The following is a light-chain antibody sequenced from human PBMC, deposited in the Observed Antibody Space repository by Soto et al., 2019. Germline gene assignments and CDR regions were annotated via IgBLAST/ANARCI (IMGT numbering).Light chain of an antibody. Sequence: EIVMTQSPATLSVSPGERATLPCRASQSVSSNFAWYQQKPGQAPRLLIYGASTRATGIPARFSGSGSGTEFTLTISRLQSEDFAVYYCQQYHKWPYTFGQGTKLEIK. CDR3: QQYHKWPYT. V-gene: IGKV3-15*01. CDR1: QSVSSN. J-gene: IGKJ2*01. CDR2: GAS.